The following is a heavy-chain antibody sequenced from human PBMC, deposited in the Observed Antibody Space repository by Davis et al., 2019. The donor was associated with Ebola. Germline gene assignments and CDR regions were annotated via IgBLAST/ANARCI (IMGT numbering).Heavy chain of an antibody. V-gene: IGHV5-51*01. CDR2: IYPGDSDT. J-gene: IGHJ4*02. CDR1: GYSFTSHW. CDR3: ARHDYGDSHFDY. Sequence: KVSCKGSGYSFTSHWIGWVRQMPGKGLEWMGIIYPGDSDTRYSPSFQGQVTISADKSISTAYLQWSSLEASDTAVYYCARHDYGDSHFDYWGQGTLVTVSS. D-gene: IGHD4-17*01.